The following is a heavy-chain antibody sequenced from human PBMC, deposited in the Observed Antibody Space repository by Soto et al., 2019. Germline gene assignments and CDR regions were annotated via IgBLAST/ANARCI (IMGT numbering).Heavy chain of an antibody. CDR3: TTDSHFTMKLVHFDS. CDR2: IKSKIDGGTT. CDR1: GFTFTTAW. V-gene: IGHV3-15*07. Sequence: GGSLRLSCAASGFTFTTAWINWVRQAPGKGLEWVGRIKSKIDGGTTDFAAPVKGRFAISRDDSRNMVYFQMNSLEIEDTAVYYCTTDSHFTMKLVHFDSWGLGTMVTVSS. J-gene: IGHJ4*01. D-gene: IGHD3-22*01.